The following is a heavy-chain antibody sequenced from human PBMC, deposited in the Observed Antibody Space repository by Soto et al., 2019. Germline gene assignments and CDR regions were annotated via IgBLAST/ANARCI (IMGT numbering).Heavy chain of an antibody. CDR2: IWYDGSNT. J-gene: IGHJ5*02. Sequence: QAGGSLRLSCAASGFIFSSYGMHWVRQAPGKGLEWVAGIWYDGSNTFYSDAVKVRFSISRDNSKNTVDLQMNSLRAEDTAVYYCAKHIAVAPGWLDPWGQGIQVTVSS. V-gene: IGHV3-33*06. CDR1: GFIFSSYG. D-gene: IGHD6-19*01. CDR3: AKHIAVAPGWLDP.